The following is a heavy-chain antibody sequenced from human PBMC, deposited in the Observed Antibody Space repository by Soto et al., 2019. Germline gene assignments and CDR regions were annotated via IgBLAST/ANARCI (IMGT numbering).Heavy chain of an antibody. CDR1: GFTFSSYS. CDR2: ISSSSSYI. V-gene: IGHV3-21*01. CDR3: ARQYSSSWYAPPYYYYGMDV. J-gene: IGHJ6*02. D-gene: IGHD6-13*01. Sequence: EVQLVESGGGLVKPGGSLRLSCAASGFTFSSYSMNWVRQAPGKGLEWVSSISSSSSYIYYADSVKGRFTISRDNAKNSLYLQMNSLRAEGAAVYYCARQYSSSWYAPPYYYYGMDVWGQGTTVTVSS.